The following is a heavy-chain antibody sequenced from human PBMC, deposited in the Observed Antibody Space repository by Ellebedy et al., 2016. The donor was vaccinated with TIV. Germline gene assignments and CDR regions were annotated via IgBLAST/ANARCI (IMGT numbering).Heavy chain of an antibody. Sequence: GESLKISCAASGFTFSTSEMNWFRQVPGKGLEWLSFISGSGATILYADSVRGRFTISRDDAKNSLYLQMNSLRVEDTAVYYCARGRDYWGQGTLVTVSS. CDR2: ISGSGATI. CDR1: GFTFSTSE. J-gene: IGHJ4*02. V-gene: IGHV3-48*03. CDR3: ARGRDY.